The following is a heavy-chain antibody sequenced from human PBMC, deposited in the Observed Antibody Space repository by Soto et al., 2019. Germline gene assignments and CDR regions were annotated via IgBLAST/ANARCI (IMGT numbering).Heavy chain of an antibody. Sequence: SETLSLTCAVSGGSFTSNNWWTWVRQPPGQGLEWIGEIYRTGSTNYNPSLKSRVTISLDKSENQFSLKVTSLTAADTAVYFCARLYCSSVSCYNDYWGPGVQVTVSS. V-gene: IGHV4-4*02. J-gene: IGHJ4*02. D-gene: IGHD2-2*01. CDR1: GGSFTSNNW. CDR3: ARLYCSSVSCYNDY. CDR2: IYRTGST.